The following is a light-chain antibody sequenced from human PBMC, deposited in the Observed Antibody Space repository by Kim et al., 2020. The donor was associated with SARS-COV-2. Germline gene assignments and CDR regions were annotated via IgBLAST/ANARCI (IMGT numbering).Light chain of an antibody. CDR1: RIVWNY. Sequence: LSAGEGAPLSCRTSRIVWNYLAWYQQKPGQAPRLLVYDASNRATGVPARFSGSGSGTDFTLTISSLEPEDFAVYYCQQRTNWPWTFGQGTKVDIK. CDR3: QQRTNWPWT. V-gene: IGKV3-11*01. CDR2: DAS. J-gene: IGKJ1*01.